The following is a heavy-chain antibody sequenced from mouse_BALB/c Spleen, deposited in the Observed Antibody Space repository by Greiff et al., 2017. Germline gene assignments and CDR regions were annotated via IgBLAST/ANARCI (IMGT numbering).Heavy chain of an antibody. CDR2: IYPGNGNT. Sequence: VQLQQSGPELVKPGASVRISCKASGYTFTSYYIHWVKQRPGQGLEWIGWIYPGNGNTKYNEKFKGKATLTADKSSSTAYMQLSSLTSEDSAVYFCAKSGYDGRSLAYWGQGTLVTVSA. D-gene: IGHD2-2*01. V-gene: IGHV1S56*01. J-gene: IGHJ3*01. CDR3: AKSGYDGRSLAY. CDR1: GYTFTSYY.